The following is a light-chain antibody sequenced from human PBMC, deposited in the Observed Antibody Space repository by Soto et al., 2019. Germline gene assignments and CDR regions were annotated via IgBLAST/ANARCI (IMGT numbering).Light chain of an antibody. CDR2: GAS. CDR3: QQYGTSPYT. J-gene: IGKJ2*01. CDR1: QSVSSNY. Sequence: EIVLTQSPGTLSLSPGDRATLFCRASQSVSSNYLAWYQQKPGQALRLLIYGASSRATDIPDRFSGGGSGTDFTLTISRLEPEDFAVYYCQQYGTSPYTFGQGAKVEIK. V-gene: IGKV3-20*01.